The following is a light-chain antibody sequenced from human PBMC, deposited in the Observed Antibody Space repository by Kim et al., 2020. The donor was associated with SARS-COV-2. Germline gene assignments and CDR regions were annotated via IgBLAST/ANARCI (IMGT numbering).Light chain of an antibody. V-gene: IGKV3-15*01. Sequence: VSPGERATLSGRASQSVSSNVAWYQQKPGQAPRLLIYDASTRATGIPARFSGTGSGTEFSLTISSLQSEDCAVYYCQQYKSWPLTFGGGTKVDIK. CDR3: QQYKSWPLT. CDR1: QSVSSN. CDR2: DAS. J-gene: IGKJ4*01.